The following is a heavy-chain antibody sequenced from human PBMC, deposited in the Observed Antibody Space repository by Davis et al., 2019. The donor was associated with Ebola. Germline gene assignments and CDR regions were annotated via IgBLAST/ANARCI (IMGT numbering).Heavy chain of an antibody. D-gene: IGHD1-26*01. CDR1: GYTFTSYD. V-gene: IGHV1-8*01. CDR2: MNPNSGNT. CDR3: ARDSGSYVNWFDP. Sequence: AASVKVSCKVSGYTFTSYDINWVRQATGQGLEWMGWMNPNSGNTGYAQKFQGRVTMTRNTSISTAYMELNSLRFEDTAVYYCARDSGSYVNWFDPWGQGTLVTVSS. J-gene: IGHJ5*02.